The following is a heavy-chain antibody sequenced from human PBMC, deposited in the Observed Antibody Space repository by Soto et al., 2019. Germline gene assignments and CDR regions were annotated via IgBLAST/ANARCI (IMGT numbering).Heavy chain of an antibody. Sequence: PGGSLRLSCAASGFTFSDYYMAWIRQAPGKGLEWLSYISDSGGTIYYADSVKGRFTISRDNAKNSLYLQMDSLRAEDTAVYYCARDRGSSGWYYWGQGTLVTVSS. V-gene: IGHV3-11*01. CDR3: ARDRGSSGWYY. CDR1: GFTFSDYY. D-gene: IGHD6-19*01. CDR2: ISDSGGTI. J-gene: IGHJ4*02.